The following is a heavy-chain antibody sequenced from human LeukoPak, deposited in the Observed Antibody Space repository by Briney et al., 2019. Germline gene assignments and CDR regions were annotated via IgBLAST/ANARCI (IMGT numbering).Heavy chain of an antibody. CDR2: INHSGST. D-gene: IGHD3-10*01. Sequence: KTSETLSLTCAVYGGSFSGYYWSWIRQPPGKGLEWIGEINHSGSTNYNPSLKSRVTISVDTSKNQFSLKLSSVTAADTAVYYCARLKRGYYYGSGSYPRLEKKNYYYYMDVWGKGTTVTISS. V-gene: IGHV4-34*01. J-gene: IGHJ6*03. CDR3: ARLKRGYYYGSGSYPRLEKKNYYYYMDV. CDR1: GGSFSGYY.